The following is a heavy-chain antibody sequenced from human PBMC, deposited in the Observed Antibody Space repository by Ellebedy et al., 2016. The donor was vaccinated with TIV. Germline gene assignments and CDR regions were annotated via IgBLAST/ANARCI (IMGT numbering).Heavy chain of an antibody. CDR3: ARDLDKSSGWYGGAAY. Sequence: GESLKISCAASGFTFNSYAIHWLRQSPGQGLEWVAVISYDGSSNYYADSVKGRFTISRDNSMTTLYLEMNSLRAEDTAVYYCARDLDKSSGWYGGAAYWGQGTLVTVSS. CDR2: ISYDGSSN. V-gene: IGHV3-30-3*01. CDR1: GFTFNSYA. J-gene: IGHJ4*02. D-gene: IGHD6-19*01.